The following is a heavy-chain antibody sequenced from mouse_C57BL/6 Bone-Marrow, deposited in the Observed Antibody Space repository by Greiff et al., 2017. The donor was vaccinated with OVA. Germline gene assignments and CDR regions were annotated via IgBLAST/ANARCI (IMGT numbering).Heavy chain of an antibody. Sequence: DVKLQESGAGLVKPGGSLKLSCAASGFTFSSYAMSWVRQTPEKRLEWVAYISSGGDYIYYADTVKGRFTISRDNARNTLYLQMSSLKSEDTAMYYCTRLLEAMDYWGQGTSVTVSS. J-gene: IGHJ4*01. CDR1: GFTFSSYA. V-gene: IGHV5-9-1*02. CDR3: TRLLEAMDY. CDR2: ISSGGDYI. D-gene: IGHD2-1*01.